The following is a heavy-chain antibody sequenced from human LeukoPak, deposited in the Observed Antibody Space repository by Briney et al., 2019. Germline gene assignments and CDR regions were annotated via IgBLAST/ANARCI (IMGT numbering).Heavy chain of an antibody. CDR2: ISAYNGNT. CDR1: GYTFTNYG. V-gene: IGHV1-18*01. J-gene: IGHJ4*02. D-gene: IGHD3-9*01. CDR3: ARVVFSRGYDILTGRTYYIDY. Sequence: ASVKVSCKASGYTFTNYGISWVRQAPGQGLEWMGWISAYNGNTNYAQKLQGRVTMTTDTSTSTAYMELRSLRSDDTAVYYCARVVFSRGYDILTGRTYYIDYWGQGTLVIVSS.